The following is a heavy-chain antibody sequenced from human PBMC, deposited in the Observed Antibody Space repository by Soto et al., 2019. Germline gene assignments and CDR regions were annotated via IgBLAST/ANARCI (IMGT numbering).Heavy chain of an antibody. CDR1: GGSFSGYY. CDR2: INHSGST. CDR3: ARGGYSGYEDYYYYGMDV. J-gene: IGHJ6*02. Sequence: PSETLSLTCAVYGGSFSGYYWSWIRQPPGKGLEWIGEINHSGSTNYNPSLKSRVTISVVTSKNQFSLKLSSVTAADTAVYYCARGGYSGYEDYYYYGMDVWGQGTTVTVSS. D-gene: IGHD5-12*01. V-gene: IGHV4-34*01.